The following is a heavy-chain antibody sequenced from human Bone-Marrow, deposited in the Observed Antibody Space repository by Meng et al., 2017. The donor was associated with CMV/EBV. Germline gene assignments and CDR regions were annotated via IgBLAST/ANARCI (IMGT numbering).Heavy chain of an antibody. CDR1: GFTFSSYE. V-gene: IGHV3-48*03. CDR3: ARESEGGIDYYYYGMDV. D-gene: IGHD1-26*01. J-gene: IGHJ6*02. CDR2: ISSSGSTI. Sequence: GGSLRLSCAASGFTFSSYEMNWVRQAPGKGLEWVSYISSSGSTIYYADSVKGRFTISRDNAKNSLYLQMNSLRAEDTAVYYCARESEGGIDYYYYGMDVWGQGTTVTVYS.